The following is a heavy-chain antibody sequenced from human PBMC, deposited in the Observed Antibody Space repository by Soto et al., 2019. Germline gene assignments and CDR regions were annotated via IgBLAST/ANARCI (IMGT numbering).Heavy chain of an antibody. J-gene: IGHJ4*02. CDR1: GYTFTNSG. Sequence: QVQLVQSGAEVKKPGASVKVSCKASGYTFTNSGISWVRQAPGQGLEWMGGISTYNGHTNYAQKLQGRVTMTTDTPTRTVYMELKSLTSDDTALYYCARDPNCGGDCYPDYWAQGTLVTVSS. CDR2: ISTYNGHT. V-gene: IGHV1-18*01. CDR3: ARDPNCGGDCYPDY. D-gene: IGHD2-21*02.